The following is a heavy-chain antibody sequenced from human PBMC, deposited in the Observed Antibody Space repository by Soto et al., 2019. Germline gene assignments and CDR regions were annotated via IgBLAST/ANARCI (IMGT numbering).Heavy chain of an antibody. D-gene: IGHD3-10*01. V-gene: IGHV1-18*01. CDR3: ASSPYGLWFGELYKYSWFDP. Sequence: ASVKVSCKASGYTFTSYDISWVRQAPGQGLEWMGWISAYNGNTNYAQKLQGRVTMTTDTSTSTAYMELRSLSSVTAADTAVYYCASSPYGLWFGELYKYSWFDPWGQGTLVTVSS. CDR2: ISAYNGNT. J-gene: IGHJ5*02. CDR1: GYTFTSYD.